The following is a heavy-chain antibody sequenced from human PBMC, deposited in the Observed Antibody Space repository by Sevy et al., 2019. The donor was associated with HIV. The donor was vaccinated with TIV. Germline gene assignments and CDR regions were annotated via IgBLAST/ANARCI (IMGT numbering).Heavy chain of an antibody. CDR2: FDPEDGET. J-gene: IGHJ4*02. D-gene: IGHD6-19*01. Sequence: ASVKVSCKVSGYTLTELSMHWVRQAPGKGLEWMGGFDPEDGETIYAQMFQGRVTMTEDTSTDTAYMELSSLRSEDTAVYYCATDSPYSSGWFPFDYWGQGTLVTVSS. CDR1: GYTLTELS. V-gene: IGHV1-24*01. CDR3: ATDSPYSSGWFPFDY.